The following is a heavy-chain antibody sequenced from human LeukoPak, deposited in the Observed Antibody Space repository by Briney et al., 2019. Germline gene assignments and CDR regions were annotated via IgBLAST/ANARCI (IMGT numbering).Heavy chain of an antibody. CDR2: ISSSSSTI. V-gene: IGHV3-48*01. Sequence: GGSLRLSCAASGFTFSSYSMNWVRQAPGKGLEWVSYISSSSSTIYYADSVKGRFTISRDNAKNSLYLQMNSLRAEDTAVYYCARLNVITGTYYWGQGTLVTVSS. J-gene: IGHJ4*02. CDR3: ARLNVITGTYY. D-gene: IGHD1-7*01. CDR1: GFTFSSYS.